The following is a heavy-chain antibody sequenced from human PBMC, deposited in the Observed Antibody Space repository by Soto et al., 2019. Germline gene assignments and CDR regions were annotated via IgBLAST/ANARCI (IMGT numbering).Heavy chain of an antibody. CDR1: GFTFSSYW. CDR2: IHNDERST. J-gene: IGHJ6*02. D-gene: IGHD3-10*01. Sequence: EVQLVESGGGLVQPGGSLRLSCAASGFTFSSYWMHWVRQVPGKGLVWVSRIHNDERSTAYADYVKGRFTISRDNAKNTRYVQMNSLRAEDTALYYCARGSSGSYYKDFYYGMDVWGQGTTITVSS. CDR3: ARGSSGSYYKDFYYGMDV. V-gene: IGHV3-74*01.